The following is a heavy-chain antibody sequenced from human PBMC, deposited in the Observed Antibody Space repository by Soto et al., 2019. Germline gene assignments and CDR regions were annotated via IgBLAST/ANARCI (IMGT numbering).Heavy chain of an antibody. J-gene: IGHJ4*02. CDR3: ARTNTILYLFDS. V-gene: IGHV4-39*01. D-gene: IGHD2-8*01. Sequence: QLQLQESGPGLVKPSETLSLTCTVSGGSISSSSYYWGWIRQPPGKGLEWVGSIFYSGNTYYNPSLKSRVTISGDTSKNQFSLKLSSVTAADTAVYYCARTNTILYLFDSWGQGTLVTVSS. CDR1: GGSISSSSYY. CDR2: IFYSGNT.